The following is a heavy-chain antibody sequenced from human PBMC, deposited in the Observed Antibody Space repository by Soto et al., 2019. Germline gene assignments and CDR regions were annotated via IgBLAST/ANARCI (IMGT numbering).Heavy chain of an antibody. D-gene: IGHD1-26*01. Sequence: SETLSLTCTVSGGPISNHFWTWIRQPPGKGLEWIGYIHNSGSTNYNPSLNSRVTISLDTSKNHFSLNLNSVTGADTAVYYCARAVYSGNYFGFDPWSQGTLVTVS. J-gene: IGHJ5*02. CDR2: IHNSGST. CDR3: ARAVYSGNYFGFDP. CDR1: GGPISNHF. V-gene: IGHV4-59*11.